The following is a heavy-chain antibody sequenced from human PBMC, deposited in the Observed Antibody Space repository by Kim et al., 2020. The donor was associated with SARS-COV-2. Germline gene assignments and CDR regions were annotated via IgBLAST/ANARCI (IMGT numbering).Heavy chain of an antibody. D-gene: IGHD3-10*01. Sequence: ADSVKGRFTISRDNAKNSLYLQMNSLRAEDTAVYYCARDLSGITMVRADYWGQGTLVTVSS. J-gene: IGHJ4*02. CDR3: ARDLSGITMVRADY. V-gene: IGHV3-21*01.